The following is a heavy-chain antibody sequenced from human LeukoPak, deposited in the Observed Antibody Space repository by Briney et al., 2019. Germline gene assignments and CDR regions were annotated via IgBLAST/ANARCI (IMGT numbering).Heavy chain of an antibody. D-gene: IGHD6-19*01. V-gene: IGHV1-18*04. Sequence: GASVKVSCKASGYTLTDYQMHWVRQAPGQGLEWMGWISAYNGNTNYAQKLQGRVTMTTDTSTSTAYMELRSLRSDDTAVYYCARARGGSGWYDYWGQGTLVTVSS. CDR1: GYTLTDYQ. CDR3: ARARGGSGWYDY. J-gene: IGHJ4*02. CDR2: ISAYNGNT.